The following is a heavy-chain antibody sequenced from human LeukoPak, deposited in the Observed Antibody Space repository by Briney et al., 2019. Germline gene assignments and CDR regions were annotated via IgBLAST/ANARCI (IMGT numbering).Heavy chain of an antibody. Sequence: PGGSLRLSRAVSGITFSDHDMDWVRQAPGKGLEWCGRTKNKGNSYTREYAASVKGRFTISRDDSKNSLYLQMNSLKAEDTAIYYCVAMIREVGYWGQGTLVTVSS. CDR1: GITFSDHD. CDR3: VAMIREVGY. J-gene: IGHJ4*02. D-gene: IGHD3-10*01. CDR2: TKNKGNSYTR. V-gene: IGHV3-72*01.